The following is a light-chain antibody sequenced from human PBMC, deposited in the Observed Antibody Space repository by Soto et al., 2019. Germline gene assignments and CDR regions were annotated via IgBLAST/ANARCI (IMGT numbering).Light chain of an antibody. CDR1: QSVSSSY. CDR3: QQYGSSPLYT. V-gene: IGKV3-20*01. Sequence: EIVLTQSPGTLSLSPGERATLSCRASQSVSSSYLAWYQQKPGQAPRLLIYVASSRATGIPDRFSGSGSGTHFALTISRLEPEDFAVYYCQQYGSSPLYTFGQGTKLEIK. J-gene: IGKJ2*01. CDR2: VAS.